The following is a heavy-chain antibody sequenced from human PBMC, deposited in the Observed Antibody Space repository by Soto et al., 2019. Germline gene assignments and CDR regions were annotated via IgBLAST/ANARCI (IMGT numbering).Heavy chain of an antibody. D-gene: IGHD6-13*01. J-gene: IGHJ6*02. Sequence: SETLSLTCTVSGGSISSSSYYWGWIRQPPGKGLEWIGSTYYSGSTYYNPSLKSRVPISGDTTKNQYSLKLSSVTAADTAVYYCARHGCSSWSDYYYYGMDVWGQGTTVTVSS. V-gene: IGHV4-39*01. CDR2: TYYSGST. CDR1: GGSISSSSYY. CDR3: ARHGCSSWSDYYYYGMDV.